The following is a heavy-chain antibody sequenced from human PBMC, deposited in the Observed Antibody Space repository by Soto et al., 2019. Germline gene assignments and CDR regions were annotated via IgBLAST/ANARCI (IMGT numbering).Heavy chain of an antibody. CDR3: AKDLYSSSWYGAYYGMDV. J-gene: IGHJ6*02. CDR2: ISWDGGST. V-gene: IGHV3-43*01. CDR1: GFTFDDYT. D-gene: IGHD6-13*01. Sequence: GGSLRLSCAASGFTFDDYTMHWVRQAPGKGLEWVSLISWDGGSTYYADSVKGRFTISRDNSKNSLYLQMNSLRTEDTALYYCAKDLYSSSWYGAYYGMDVWGQGTTVTVSS.